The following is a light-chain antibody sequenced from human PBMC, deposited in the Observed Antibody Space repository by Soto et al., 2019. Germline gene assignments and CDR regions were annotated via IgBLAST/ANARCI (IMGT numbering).Light chain of an antibody. J-gene: IGLJ2*01. CDR2: DVR. Sequence: QSALTQPASVSGSPGQSITISCSGTSSDIGAYNYVSWYRQHPGKAPKLMIYDVRNRPSGVSNRFSGSKSGNTASLTISGLQAEDEADYYCSSLTTSSTVVFGGGTKLTVL. V-gene: IGLV2-14*03. CDR1: SSDIGAYNY. CDR3: SSLTTSSTVV.